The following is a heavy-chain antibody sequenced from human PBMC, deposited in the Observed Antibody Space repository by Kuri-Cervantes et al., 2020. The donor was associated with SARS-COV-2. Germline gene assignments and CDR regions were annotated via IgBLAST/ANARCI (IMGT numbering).Heavy chain of an antibody. J-gene: IGHJ2*01. D-gene: IGHD4/OR15-4a*01. CDR2: ISAYNGNT. V-gene: IGHV1-18*01. CDR3: ARVFSRLWGSGRYFDL. Sequence: ASVKVSCKASGYTFTSYGISWVRQAPGQGLEWMGWISAYNGNTNYAQKLQGRVTMTTDTSTSTAYMELRSLGSDDTAVYYCARVFSRLWGSGRYFDLWGRGTLVTVSS. CDR1: GYTFTSYG.